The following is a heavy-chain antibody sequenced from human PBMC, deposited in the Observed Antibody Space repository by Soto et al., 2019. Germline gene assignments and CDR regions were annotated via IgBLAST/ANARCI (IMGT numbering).Heavy chain of an antibody. CDR2: IWYDGSNE. V-gene: IGHV3-33*01. Sequence: GGSLRLSCAASGFTFSSYGIHWVRQAPGKGLEWVAIIWYDGSNEYYAESVKGRFTISRDNSKNTLYLQMNSLRAEDTAVYYCAILYGGNSGTYYYYGMDVWGQGTTVTVSS. CDR3: AILYGGNSGTYYYYGMDV. CDR1: GFTFSSYG. D-gene: IGHD4-17*01. J-gene: IGHJ6*02.